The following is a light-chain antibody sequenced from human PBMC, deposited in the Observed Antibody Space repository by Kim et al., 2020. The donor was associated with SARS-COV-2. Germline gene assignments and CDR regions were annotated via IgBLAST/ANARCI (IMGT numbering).Light chain of an antibody. Sequence: DVQMTQSPSTLSASVGDRVTITCRASQSVTNCLAWYQQKPGTAPKLPIYAASSLQSGVPSRFSGTGSATEFTLTISSLQPDDFATYYCQQYDTYSWTFGQGTKVDIK. J-gene: IGKJ1*01. V-gene: IGKV1-5*03. CDR1: QSVTNC. CDR3: QQYDTYSWT. CDR2: AAS.